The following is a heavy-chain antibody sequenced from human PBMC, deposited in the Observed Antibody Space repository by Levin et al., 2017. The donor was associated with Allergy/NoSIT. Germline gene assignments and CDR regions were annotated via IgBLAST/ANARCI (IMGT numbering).Heavy chain of an antibody. D-gene: IGHD3-9*01. Sequence: SQTLSLPCTVSGGSISSSSYYWGWIRQPPGKGLEWIGSIYYSGSTYYNPSLKSRVTISVDTSKNQFSLKLSSVTAADTAVYYCARPLNYDILTGFDYWGQGTLVTVSS. CDR3: ARPLNYDILTGFDY. CDR1: GGSISSSSYY. CDR2: IYYSGST. V-gene: IGHV4-39*01. J-gene: IGHJ4*02.